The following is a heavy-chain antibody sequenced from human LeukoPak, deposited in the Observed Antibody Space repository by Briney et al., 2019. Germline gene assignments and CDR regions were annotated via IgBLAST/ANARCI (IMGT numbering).Heavy chain of an antibody. V-gene: IGHV1-24*01. J-gene: IGHJ4*02. Sequence: ASVKVSCKVSGYTLTELSMHWVRQAPGKGLEWMGGFDPEDGETIYAQKFQGRVTMTEDTSTDTAYMELSSLRSEDTAVYYCARAPGGVAAVDYWGQGTLVTVSS. D-gene: IGHD2-15*01. CDR2: FDPEDGET. CDR1: GYTLTELS. CDR3: ARAPGGVAAVDY.